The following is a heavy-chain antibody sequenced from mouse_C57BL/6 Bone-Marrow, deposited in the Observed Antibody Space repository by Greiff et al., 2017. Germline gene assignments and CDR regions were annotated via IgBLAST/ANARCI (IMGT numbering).Heavy chain of an antibody. Sequence: VQLQQSGAELVKPGASVKLSCKASGYIFTEYTIHWVKQRSGQGLEWIGWFYPGSGSIKYNERFKDKATLTADNSSNTVYMERSRLTSEDSAVYYCARHERYYDYEGYFDYWGQGTTLTVSS. V-gene: IGHV1-62-2*01. CDR1: GYIFTEYT. CDR2: FYPGSGSI. CDR3: ARHERYYDYEGYFDY. D-gene: IGHD2-4*01. J-gene: IGHJ2*01.